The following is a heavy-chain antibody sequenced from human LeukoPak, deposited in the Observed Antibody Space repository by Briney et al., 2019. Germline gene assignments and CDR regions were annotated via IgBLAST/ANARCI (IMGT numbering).Heavy chain of an antibody. CDR3: FGGYPGHFHH. V-gene: IGHV3-7*01. D-gene: IGHD3-22*01. CDR1: GFTFSNYW. CDR2: IKGDGSSK. Sequence: GGSLRLSCAASGFTFSNYWMSWVRQAPGKGLEWVANIKGDGSSKYYMDSVKGRFAISRDNAKQSLYLQMNDLRVEDTAVYYCFGGYPGHFHHWGQGTLVIVS. J-gene: IGHJ1*01.